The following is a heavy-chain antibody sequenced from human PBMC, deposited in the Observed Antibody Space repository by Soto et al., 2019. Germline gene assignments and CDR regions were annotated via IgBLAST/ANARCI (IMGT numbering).Heavy chain of an antibody. V-gene: IGHV2-5*02. Sequence: ESGPTLVNPTQTLTLTCTFSGFSLSTSGVGVGWIRQPPGKALEWLALIYWDDDKRYSPSLKSRLTITKDTSKNQVVLTMTNMDPVDTATYYCARMIPKMAGDGFDIWGQGTMVTVSS. CDR2: IYWDDDK. CDR3: ARMIPKMAGDGFDI. J-gene: IGHJ3*02. D-gene: IGHD3-16*01. CDR1: GFSLSTSGVG.